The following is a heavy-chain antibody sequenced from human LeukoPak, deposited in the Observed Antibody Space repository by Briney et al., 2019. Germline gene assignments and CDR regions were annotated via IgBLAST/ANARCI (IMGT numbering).Heavy chain of an antibody. J-gene: IGHJ4*02. V-gene: IGHV3-48*03. Sequence: GGSLRLSCAASGFNFDDYVMSWVRQAPGKGLEWVSYISSSGSTIYYADSVKGRFTISRDNAKNSLYLQMNSLRAEDTAVYYCARESDSYGYERYFDYWGQGTLVTVSS. CDR3: ARESDSYGYERYFDY. CDR1: GFNFDDYV. D-gene: IGHD5-18*01. CDR2: ISSSGSTI.